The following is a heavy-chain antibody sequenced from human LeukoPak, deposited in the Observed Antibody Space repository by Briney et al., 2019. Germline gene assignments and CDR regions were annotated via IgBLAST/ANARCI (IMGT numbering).Heavy chain of an antibody. CDR1: GYTFTGYY. Sequence: GASVKVSCKASGYTFTGYYMHWVRQAPGQGLEWMGWINPNSGGTNYAQKFQGRVTMTRDTSISTAYMELSRLRSDDTAVYYCARGTSGWPLFPPHWGQGTLVTVSS. V-gene: IGHV1-2*02. CDR2: INPNSGGT. CDR3: ARGTSGWPLFPPH. J-gene: IGHJ4*02. D-gene: IGHD6-19*01.